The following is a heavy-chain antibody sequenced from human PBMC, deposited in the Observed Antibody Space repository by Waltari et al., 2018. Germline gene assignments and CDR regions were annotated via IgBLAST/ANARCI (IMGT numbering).Heavy chain of an antibody. Sequence: QVQLQESGPGLVKPSETLSLTCTVSGDSISAYYWSWIRQPPGRGLEWIGYIYNSVSTTTNPSLKSRFTMSVDTSKNQFSLKLSSVTAADTAVYFCARVLSYRSVAGTIGHYYYYGMDVWGQGTTVTVSS. CDR2: IYNSVST. J-gene: IGHJ6*02. V-gene: IGHV4-59*01. CDR1: GDSISAYY. CDR3: ARVLSYRSVAGTIGHYYYYGMDV. D-gene: IGHD6-19*01.